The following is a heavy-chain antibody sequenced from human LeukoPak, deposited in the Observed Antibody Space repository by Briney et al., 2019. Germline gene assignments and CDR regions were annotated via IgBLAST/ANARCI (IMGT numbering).Heavy chain of an antibody. D-gene: IGHD3-10*01. V-gene: IGHV3-48*01. J-gene: IGHJ4*02. CDR2: ISSSSSTI. CDR1: GFTFSSYS. Sequence: PGGSLRLSCAASGFTFSSYSMNWVRQAPGKGLEWVSYISSSSSTIYYADSVKGRLTISRDNAKNSLYLQMNSLRAEDTAVYYCARGATMIRGVRAPFDYWGQGTLVTVSS. CDR3: ARGATMIRGVRAPFDY.